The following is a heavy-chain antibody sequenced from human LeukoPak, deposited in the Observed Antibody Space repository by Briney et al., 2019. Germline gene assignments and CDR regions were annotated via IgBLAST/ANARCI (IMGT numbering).Heavy chain of an antibody. Sequence: GGSLRLSCVVSGFPLSSYAMSWVRRSPGKGLEWVSATSSSDAGKYYADSVRGRFTISRDNSKNTLYLQMNSLRAEDTAVYYCSPLASKAPAALYGFWSGLPDNWFDPWGQGTLVTVSS. CDR2: TSSSDAGK. CDR3: SPLASKAPAALYGFWSGLPDNWFDP. V-gene: IGHV3-23*01. D-gene: IGHD3-3*01. CDR1: GFPLSSYA. J-gene: IGHJ5*02.